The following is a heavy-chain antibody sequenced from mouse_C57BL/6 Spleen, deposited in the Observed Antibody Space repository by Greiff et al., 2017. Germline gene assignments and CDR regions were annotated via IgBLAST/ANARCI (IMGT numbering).Heavy chain of an antibody. D-gene: IGHD1-1*01. J-gene: IGHJ4*01. V-gene: IGHV3-1*01. CDR2: ISYSGST. CDR3: ARGGDYYGSSYDYYATDY. CDR1: GHSITSGYD. Sequence: EVQGVESGPGMVKPSQSLSLTCTVTGHSITSGYDWHWIRHFPGNKLEWMGYISYSGSTNYNPSLKSRISITHDTSKNHFFLQLNSVTTEDTATYYCARGGDYYGSSYDYYATDYGGQGTSVTVSS.